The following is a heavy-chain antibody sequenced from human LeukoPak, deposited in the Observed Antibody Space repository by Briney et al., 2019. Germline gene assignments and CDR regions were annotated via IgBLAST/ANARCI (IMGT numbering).Heavy chain of an antibody. Sequence: ASVKVSCKASGGTFSSYAISWVRQAPGQGLEWMGRIIPILGIANYAQKFQGRVTITADKSTSTAYMELSSLRSEDTAVYYCARDLKSGPIIAAAGTKGMDVWGQGTTVTVSS. V-gene: IGHV1-69*04. CDR3: ARDLKSGPIIAAAGTKGMDV. CDR2: IIPILGIA. D-gene: IGHD6-13*01. CDR1: GGTFSSYA. J-gene: IGHJ6*02.